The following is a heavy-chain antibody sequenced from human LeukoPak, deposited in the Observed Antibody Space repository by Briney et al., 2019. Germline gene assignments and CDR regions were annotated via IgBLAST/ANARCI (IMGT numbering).Heavy chain of an antibody. V-gene: IGHV4-59*08. CDR1: TYSNYSIQ. CDR3: ARYSGLSHISFDH. Sequence: KSSETLSLMGSGYTYSNYSIQWARHRQPPGKGLEWIGYIYYSGSTNYHPSLKSRVTISEDTSKNQFSLKLSSVTAADTAVYFCARYSGLSHISFDHWGQGTLVTVSS. J-gene: IGHJ5*02. CDR2: IYYSGST. D-gene: IGHD5-12*01.